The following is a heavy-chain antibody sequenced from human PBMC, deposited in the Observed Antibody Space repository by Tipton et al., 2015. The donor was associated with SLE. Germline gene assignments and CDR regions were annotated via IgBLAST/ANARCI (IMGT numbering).Heavy chain of an antibody. D-gene: IGHD1-7*01. Sequence: TLSLTCTVSGGSISSYYWSWLRQPPGKGLEWIGLIYYSGSANYNPSLKSRVTISMDTSKNQFSLKLTSVTAADTAVYYCARVLTGTSTFDYWGQGTLVTVSS. CDR2: IYYSGSA. CDR1: GGSISSYY. J-gene: IGHJ4*02. V-gene: IGHV4-59*01. CDR3: ARVLTGTSTFDY.